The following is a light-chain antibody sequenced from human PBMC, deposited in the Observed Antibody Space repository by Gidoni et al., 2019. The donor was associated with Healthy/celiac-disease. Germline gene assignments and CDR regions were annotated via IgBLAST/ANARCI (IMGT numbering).Light chain of an antibody. CDR2: AAS. CDR3: QQSYSTLWT. V-gene: IGKV1-39*01. CDR1: QRISSY. J-gene: IGKJ1*01. Sequence: DIQMTQSPSSLSASVGDRVTITCRASQRISSYFNLYQQKPGKAPKLLIYAASSLQSGVPSRFSCIGSGTDFTLTIISLQPEDFATYYCQQSYSTLWTFGQGTKVEIK.